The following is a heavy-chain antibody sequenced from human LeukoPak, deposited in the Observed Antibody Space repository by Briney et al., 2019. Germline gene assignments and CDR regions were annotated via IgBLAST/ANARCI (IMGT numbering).Heavy chain of an antibody. CDR1: GFTFSDYY. CDR3: ARASWVSSADAVR. Sequence: GGSLRLSCAASGFTFSDYYMSWIRQAPGKGLEWVSYISSSGSTIYYADSVKGRFTLSRDDSRNTVYLQLNNLRVEDTAIYYCARASWVSSADAVRWGQGTQVTVSS. CDR2: ISSSGSTI. J-gene: IGHJ4*02. D-gene: IGHD3-16*01. V-gene: IGHV3-11*01.